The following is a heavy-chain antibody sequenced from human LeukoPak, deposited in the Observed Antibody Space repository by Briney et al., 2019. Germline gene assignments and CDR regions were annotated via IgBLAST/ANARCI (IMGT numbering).Heavy chain of an antibody. CDR3: ARGVSSWYVFDY. J-gene: IGHJ4*02. V-gene: IGHV3-74*03. D-gene: IGHD6-13*01. CDR2: ISTDGSGT. CDR1: GFPLWIYW. Sequence: GGSVTLSSAPSGFPLWIYWMQGVRQAPGMGLVGVSGISTDGSGTMYADSVKGRFTISRDNAKNTLYLQMNSLRAEDTAVYYCARGVSSWYVFDYWGQGTLVTVS.